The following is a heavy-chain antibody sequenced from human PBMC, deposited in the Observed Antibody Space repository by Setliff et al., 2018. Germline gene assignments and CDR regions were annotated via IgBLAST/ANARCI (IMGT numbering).Heavy chain of an antibody. D-gene: IGHD2-15*01. J-gene: IGHJ4*02. CDR2: ISGRSDYI. Sequence: GGSLRLSCAASGFAFTSSTMNWVRQSPGKSLEWVSSISGRSDYINYADSVKGRFTISRDNSKNTLYLQMNSLRPEDTAVYYCARTCSGSGCYAGLESWGQGTPVTVSS. CDR1: GFAFTSST. V-gene: IGHV3-21*01. CDR3: ARTCSGSGCYAGLES.